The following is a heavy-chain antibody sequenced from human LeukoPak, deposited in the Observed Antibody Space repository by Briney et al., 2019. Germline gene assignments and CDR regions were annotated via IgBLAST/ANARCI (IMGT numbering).Heavy chain of an antibody. J-gene: IGHJ5*02. CDR2: IYYSGST. CDR3: ARVQSRLSWFDP. Sequence: SETLSLTCTVSGGSISSSSYYWGWIRQPPGKGLEWIGSIYYSGSTYYNPSLRSRVTISVDTSKNQFSLRLGSVTAADTAVYYCARVQSRLSWFDPWGQGTLVTVSS. V-gene: IGHV4-39*07. CDR1: GGSISSSSYY.